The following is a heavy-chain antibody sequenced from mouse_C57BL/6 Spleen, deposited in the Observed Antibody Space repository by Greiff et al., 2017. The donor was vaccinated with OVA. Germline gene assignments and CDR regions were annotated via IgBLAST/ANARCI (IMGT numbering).Heavy chain of an antibody. D-gene: IGHD1-1*01. CDR3: ARGGTTVVATHYYAMDY. J-gene: IGHJ4*01. CDR1: GYTFTSYW. Sequence: QVQLQQPGAELVRPGSSVKLSCKASGYTFTSYWMDWVKQRPGQGLEWIGNIYPSDSETHYNQKFKDKATLTVDKYSSTAYMQLSSLTSEDSAVYYCARGGTTVVATHYYAMDYWGQGTSVTVSS. CDR2: IYPSDSET. V-gene: IGHV1-61*01.